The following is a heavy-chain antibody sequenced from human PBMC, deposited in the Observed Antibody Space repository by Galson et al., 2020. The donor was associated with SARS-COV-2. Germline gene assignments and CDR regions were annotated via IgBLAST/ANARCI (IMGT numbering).Heavy chain of an antibody. V-gene: IGHV3-53*05. CDR2: LYSDETT. Sequence: GGSLRLSCAASGINVRSDYMSWVRQAPGKGLEWVSVLYSDETTYYVDSVEGRFTISRDNSKNTVYLQMNSLRLEDAAVYYCARGFDGYNWNSQGFYLSVWGKGTTVTVSS. J-gene: IGHJ6*04. CDR3: ARGFDGYNWNSQGFYLSV. D-gene: IGHD1-20*01. CDR1: GINVRSDY.